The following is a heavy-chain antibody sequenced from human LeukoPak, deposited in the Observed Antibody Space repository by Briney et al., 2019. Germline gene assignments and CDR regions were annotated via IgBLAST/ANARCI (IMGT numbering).Heavy chain of an antibody. D-gene: IGHD1-26*01. CDR2: IYSSGSN. V-gene: IGHV4-4*07. Sequence: PSETLSLTCTVSGGSISGYFWSWIRQPAGKGLEWIGRIYSSGSNNYNPSLKSRVTMSLDTSKNHLSLNLSSVTAADTAVYYCARAPRWYSGSYYDYWGQGTLVTVSS. J-gene: IGHJ4*02. CDR1: GGSISGYF. CDR3: ARAPRWYSGSYYDY.